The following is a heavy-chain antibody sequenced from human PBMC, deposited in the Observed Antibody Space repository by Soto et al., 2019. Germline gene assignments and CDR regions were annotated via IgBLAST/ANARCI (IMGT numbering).Heavy chain of an antibody. Sequence: GGSLRLSCAASGFTFSTYTMNWVRQAPGKGLEWVSSISSGSSYTFYADSVKGRFTISRDNAKNSLSLQMNSLRAEDTAVYYCARDHDSGDYTFDYWGQGTLVTVSS. V-gene: IGHV3-21*01. CDR3: ARDHDSGDYTFDY. CDR1: GFTFSTYT. CDR2: ISSGSSYT. J-gene: IGHJ4*02. D-gene: IGHD4-17*01.